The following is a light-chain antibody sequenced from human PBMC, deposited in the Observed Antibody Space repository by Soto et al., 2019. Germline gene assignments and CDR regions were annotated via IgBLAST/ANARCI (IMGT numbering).Light chain of an antibody. J-gene: IGLJ2*01. CDR1: SSNIGNNY. CDR2: DNN. Sequence: SVLTQPPSVSAAPGQKVTISCSGSSSNIGNNYVSWYQQLPETAPKLLIYDNNKRPSGIPDRFSGSKSGTSATLGITGLQTGDEADYYCGTWDSSLSAGVFGGGTKLTVL. CDR3: GTWDSSLSAGV. V-gene: IGLV1-51*01.